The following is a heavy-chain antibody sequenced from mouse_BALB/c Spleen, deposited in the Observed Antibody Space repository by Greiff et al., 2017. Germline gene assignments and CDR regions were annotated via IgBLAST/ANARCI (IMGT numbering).Heavy chain of an antibody. Sequence: VKLVESGPGLVQPSQSLSITCTVSGFSLTSYGVHWVRQSPGKGLEWLGVIWSGGSTDYNAAFISRLSISKDNSKSQVFFKMNSLQANDTAIYYCDRNLYRSYAMDYWGQGTSVTVSS. D-gene: IGHD2-14*01. J-gene: IGHJ4*01. V-gene: IGHV2-2*02. CDR2: IWSGGST. CDR3: DRNLYRSYAMDY. CDR1: GFSLTSYG.